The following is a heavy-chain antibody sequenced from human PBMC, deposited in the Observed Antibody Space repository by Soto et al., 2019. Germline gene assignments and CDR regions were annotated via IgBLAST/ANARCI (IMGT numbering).Heavy chain of an antibody. V-gene: IGHV2-5*02. D-gene: IGHD3-22*01. CDR2: IYWDDDK. CDR3: VRSSYDAKLHSGNDAFDF. Sequence: QITLKESGPALVKPTQTLTLTCTFSGFALTTSGVGVGWVRQPRGKALEWLAYIYWDDDKRYSPSLRNRLTNTKDTSRNQVVLTMTNMEPVDTGTYYCVRSSYDAKLHSGNDAFDFWGQGTIVTSSS. CDR1: GFALTTSGVG. J-gene: IGHJ3*01.